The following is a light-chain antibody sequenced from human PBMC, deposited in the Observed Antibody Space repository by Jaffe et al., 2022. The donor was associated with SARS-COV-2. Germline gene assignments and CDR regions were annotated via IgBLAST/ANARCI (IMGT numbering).Light chain of an antibody. J-gene: IGKJ4*01. CDR3: QQSFSSPPA. Sequence: DIQMTQSPSSLSASVGDRVTITCRAGQSIAKSLNWYQQRPGKAPKLLIYAASTLQRGVPSRFSGSGSGTDFSLTISSLQPEDFATYFCQQSFSSPPAFGGGTKVEI. CDR2: AAS. CDR1: QSIAKS. V-gene: IGKV1-39*01.